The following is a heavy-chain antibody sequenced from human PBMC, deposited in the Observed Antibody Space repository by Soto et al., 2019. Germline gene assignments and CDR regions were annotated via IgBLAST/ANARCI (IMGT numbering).Heavy chain of an antibody. D-gene: IGHD2-15*01. CDR2: INAGNGNT. CDR1: GDTFTSYA. CDR3: ARTNGYCSGGSCYPDYYYYYMDV. V-gene: IGHV1-3*01. J-gene: IGHJ6*03. Sequence: GASVKVFCKASGDTFTSYAMPLVRQAPGQRVEWMGWINAGNGNTKYSQKFQGRVTITRDTSASTAYMELSSLRSEDTAVYYCARTNGYCSGGSCYPDYYYYYMDVWGKGTTVTVSS.